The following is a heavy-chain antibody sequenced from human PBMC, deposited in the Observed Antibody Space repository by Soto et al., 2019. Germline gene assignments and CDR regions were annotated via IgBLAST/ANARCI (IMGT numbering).Heavy chain of an antibody. Sequence: PSETLSLTCTVSGGSISSSSHHWAWIRQPPGKGLEWIGSIYYSGNTYHNPSLKSRVTISVDTSKNQFSLKLSSVTAADTAVYYCARAKGGRLYCSGGSCYPLRGNDAFDIWGQATMVTVSS. CDR1: GGSISSSSHH. CDR2: IYYSGNT. J-gene: IGHJ3*02. CDR3: ARAKGGRLYCSGGSCYPLRGNDAFDI. V-gene: IGHV4-39*01. D-gene: IGHD2-15*01.